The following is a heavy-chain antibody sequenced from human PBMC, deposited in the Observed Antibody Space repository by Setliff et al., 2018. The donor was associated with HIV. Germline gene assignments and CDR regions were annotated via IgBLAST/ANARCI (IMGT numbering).Heavy chain of an antibody. Sequence: PSETLSLTCAVSGGSISSINWWTWVRQTPGRGLEWIGEIYHSGSTNYNPSLKSRVTISVDKSQNQFSLKLSSVTAADTAVYYCATSVSAKENWLDPWGLGTLVTVSS. CDR1: GGSISSINW. CDR2: IYHSGST. D-gene: IGHD6-19*01. J-gene: IGHJ5*02. V-gene: IGHV4-4*02. CDR3: ATSVSAKENWLDP.